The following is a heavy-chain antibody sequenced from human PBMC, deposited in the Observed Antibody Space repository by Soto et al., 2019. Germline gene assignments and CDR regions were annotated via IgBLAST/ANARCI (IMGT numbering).Heavy chain of an antibody. CDR2: IYVDGSGT. Sequence: EVQLVESGGGLVQPGGSLRLSCASSGLTFSRSWMHWVRQVPGKGLVWVSRIYVDGSGTTYADSVKGRFTISRDNAKNTLYLQMNSLRAEDTAVYYCVQNYGDCVYWGQGTLVSVSS. D-gene: IGHD4-17*01. J-gene: IGHJ4*02. V-gene: IGHV3-74*01. CDR3: VQNYGDCVY. CDR1: GLTFSRSW.